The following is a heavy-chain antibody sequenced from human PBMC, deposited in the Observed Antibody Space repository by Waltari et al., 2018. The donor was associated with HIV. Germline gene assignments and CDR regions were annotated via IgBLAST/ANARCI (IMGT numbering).Heavy chain of an antibody. Sequence: QVQLVESGGGVVQPGRSLRLSCAASGFTFSSYGMTWVRQAPGTGLECVAVIWYDGSNKYYADSVKGRFTISRDNSKNTLYLQMNSLRAEDTAVYYCARDDQQMVTPCDYWGQGTLVTVSS. J-gene: IGHJ4*02. D-gene: IGHD2-21*02. CDR1: GFTFSSYG. CDR2: IWYDGSNK. CDR3: ARDDQQMVTPCDY. V-gene: IGHV3-33*01.